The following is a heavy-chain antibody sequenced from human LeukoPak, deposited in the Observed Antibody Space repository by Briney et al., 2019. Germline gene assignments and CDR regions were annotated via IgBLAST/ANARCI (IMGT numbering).Heavy chain of an antibody. V-gene: IGHV1-2*02. CDR1: GFTFSDYY. CDR3: ARGSWAIFGVVITGGDWFDP. J-gene: IGHJ5*02. D-gene: IGHD3-3*01. Sequence: ASVKVSCKASGFTFSDYYIHWVRQAPGQGLEWMGWITPNGGTNYAQKFQGRVTMTRNTSISTAYMELSSLRSEDTAVYYCARGSWAIFGVVITGGDWFDPWGQGTLVTVSS. CDR2: ITPNGGT.